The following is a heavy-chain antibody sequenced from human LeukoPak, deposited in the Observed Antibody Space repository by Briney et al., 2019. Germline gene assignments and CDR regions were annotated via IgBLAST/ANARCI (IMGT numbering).Heavy chain of an antibody. V-gene: IGHV3-30-3*01. J-gene: IGHJ4*02. D-gene: IGHD3-10*01. Sequence: GRSLRLSCSASGFTLSNYAMHWARQAPGKGLEWVAFISHDRSNSCHADSVKGRFTISRDNSKNTLYLQMNSLTDEDTAVYYCARDLSGSYMSDYWGQGTLVTVSS. CDR2: ISHDRSNS. CDR1: GFTLSNYA. CDR3: ARDLSGSYMSDY.